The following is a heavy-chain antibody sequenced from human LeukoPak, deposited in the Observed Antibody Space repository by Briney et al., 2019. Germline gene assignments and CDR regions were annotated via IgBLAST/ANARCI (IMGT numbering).Heavy chain of an antibody. V-gene: IGHV4-59*01. D-gene: IGHD6-13*01. Sequence: PSGTLSLTCTVSGGSINSYYWSWIRQPPGKGLEWMGNVYYSGSTKYNPSLKSRVTISVDTSKNQFSLKLSSVTAADTAMYYCARDRTAGGMDVWGQGTTVTVSS. CDR2: VYYSGST. CDR1: GGSINSYY. CDR3: ARDRTAGGMDV. J-gene: IGHJ6*02.